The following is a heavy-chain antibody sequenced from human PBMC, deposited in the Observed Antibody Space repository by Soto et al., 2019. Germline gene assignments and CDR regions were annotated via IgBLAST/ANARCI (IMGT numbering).Heavy chain of an antibody. CDR1: GFTFSSYG. V-gene: IGHV3-30*18. CDR3: AKSRESNPHALDY. Sequence: GGSLRLSCAASGFTFSSYGMHWVRQAPGKGLEWVAVISYDGSNKYYADSVKGRFTISRDNSKNTLYLQMNSLRAGDTAVYYCAKSRESNPHALDYWGQGTLVTVSS. CDR2: ISYDGSNK. D-gene: IGHD3-10*01. J-gene: IGHJ4*02.